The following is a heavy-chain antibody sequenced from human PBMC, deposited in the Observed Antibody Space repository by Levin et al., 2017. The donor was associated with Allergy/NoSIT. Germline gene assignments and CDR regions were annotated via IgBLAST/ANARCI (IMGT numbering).Heavy chain of an antibody. V-gene: IGHV1-2*02. CDR2: INPNSGGT. J-gene: IGHJ4*02. D-gene: IGHD4-17*01. CDR1: GYTFTGYY. Sequence: ASVKVSCKASGYTFTGYYMHWVRQAPGQGLEWMGWINPNSGGTNYAQKFQGRVTMTRDTSISTAYMELSRLRSDDTAVYYCARVTGYGDLRDYWGQGTLVTVSS. CDR3: ARVTGYGDLRDY.